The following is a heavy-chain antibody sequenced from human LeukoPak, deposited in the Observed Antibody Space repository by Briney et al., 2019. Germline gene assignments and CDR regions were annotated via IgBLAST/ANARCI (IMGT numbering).Heavy chain of an antibody. J-gene: IGHJ1*01. CDR1: GFTFSNAW. Sequence: GGSLRLSCAASGFTFSNAWMSWVRQAPGKGLEWVGRIKSKTDAGTTDYAAPVKGRFTISRDDSKNTLYLQMNSLKTEDTAVYYCTTIARRALYFQHWGQGTLVTVSS. D-gene: IGHD1-14*01. CDR3: TTIARRALYFQH. V-gene: IGHV3-15*01. CDR2: IKSKTDAGTT.